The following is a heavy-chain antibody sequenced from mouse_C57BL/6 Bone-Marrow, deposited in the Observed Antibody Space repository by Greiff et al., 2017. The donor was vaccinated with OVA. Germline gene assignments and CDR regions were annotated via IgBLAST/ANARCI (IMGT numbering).Heavy chain of an antibody. CDR2: IRNKANNHAT. V-gene: IGHV6-6*01. CDR3: TGVTSNRAMDY. CDR1: GFTFSDAW. Sequence: EVHLVESGGGLVQPGGSMKLSCAASGFTFSDAWMDWVRQSPEKGLEWVAEIRNKANNHATYYAVSVKGRFTISRDDSKSNVYMQMNSLRAEDNGIDYCTGVTSNRAMDYWGQGTSVTVSS. J-gene: IGHJ4*01. D-gene: IGHD2-1*01.